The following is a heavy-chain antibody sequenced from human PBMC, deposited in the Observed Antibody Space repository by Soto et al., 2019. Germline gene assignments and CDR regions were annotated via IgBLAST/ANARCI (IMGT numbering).Heavy chain of an antibody. V-gene: IGHV4-38-2*01. CDR3: ALIPGYYDSSGPNDAFDI. Sequence: LSLTCAVSGYSISGGYYWGWIRQPPGKGLEWIGSIYHSGSTYYNPSLKSRVTISVDTSKNQFSLKLSSVTAADTAVYYCALIPGYYDSSGPNDAFDIWGQGTMVTVSS. J-gene: IGHJ3*02. CDR1: GYSISGGYY. D-gene: IGHD3-22*01. CDR2: IYHSGST.